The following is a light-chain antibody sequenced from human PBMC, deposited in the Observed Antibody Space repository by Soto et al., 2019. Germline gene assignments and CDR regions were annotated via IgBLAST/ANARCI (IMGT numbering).Light chain of an antibody. Sequence: IQMTQSPSSLSASVGDRVTITCWASQSISNYLNWYQQKPGKAPKLLIYDASSLQSGVPSRFSGSGSGTYFTLTISSLQPEDFATYYCQQSYSTLETFGQGTKVEIK. CDR3: QQSYSTLET. J-gene: IGKJ1*01. CDR2: DAS. CDR1: QSISNY. V-gene: IGKV1-39*01.